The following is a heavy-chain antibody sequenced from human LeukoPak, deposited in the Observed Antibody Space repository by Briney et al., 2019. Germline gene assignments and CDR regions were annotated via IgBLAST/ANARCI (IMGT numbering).Heavy chain of an antibody. V-gene: IGHV4-30-4*07. CDR2: ICYSGIT. Sequence: SETLSLTCGVSSVSISGGGSCWNWIRQPPGKGLEWIGYICYSGITYYNPSLKSRVTISLDTSNNQFSLHLSSVTAADTAVYYCARVYCSGGSCYWTYYWGQGTLVTVSS. CDR3: ARVYCSGGSCYWTYY. CDR1: SVSISGGGSC. J-gene: IGHJ4*02. D-gene: IGHD2-15*01.